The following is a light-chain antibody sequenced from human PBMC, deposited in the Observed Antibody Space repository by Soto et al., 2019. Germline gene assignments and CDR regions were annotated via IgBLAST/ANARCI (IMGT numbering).Light chain of an antibody. CDR3: QQSNNWPYT. Sequence: EILMTQFPATLSVSPGERATLSCRASQSVSHNLAWYQQKPGQAPRLLFYGASTRATGIPARFSGSGSGTDFTLTISSLQFEDFAVYYCQQSNNWPYTFGQGTKLEIK. V-gene: IGKV3-15*01. CDR1: QSVSHN. CDR2: GAS. J-gene: IGKJ2*01.